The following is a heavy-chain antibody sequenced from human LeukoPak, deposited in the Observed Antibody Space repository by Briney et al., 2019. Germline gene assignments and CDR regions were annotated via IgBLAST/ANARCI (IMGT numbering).Heavy chain of an antibody. D-gene: IGHD6-6*01. V-gene: IGHV3-30*04. CDR3: AKEGLNIATRDFFDS. Sequence: GGSLRLSYAASGFTFSSYAMHWVRQAPGKGLEWVAVISYDGSNKYYADSVKGRFTISRDNSKNTLYPQMNSLRAEDTAVYYCAKEGLNIATRDFFDSWGQGTLVTVSS. CDR2: ISYDGSNK. J-gene: IGHJ4*02. CDR1: GFTFSSYA.